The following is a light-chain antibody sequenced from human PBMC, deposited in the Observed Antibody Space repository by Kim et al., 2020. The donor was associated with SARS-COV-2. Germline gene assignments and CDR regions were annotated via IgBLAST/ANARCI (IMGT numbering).Light chain of an antibody. CDR1: QSGSGN. V-gene: IGKV3-15*01. CDR3: QQYDDWPPWT. CDR2: GAS. J-gene: IGKJ1*01. Sequence: GEKATLSCRASQSGSGNLALDQQKPGQAPRLLIYGASTRATGIPARFSGSGSGTEFTLTISSLQSEDSAVYYCQQYDDWPPWTFGQGTKVDIK.